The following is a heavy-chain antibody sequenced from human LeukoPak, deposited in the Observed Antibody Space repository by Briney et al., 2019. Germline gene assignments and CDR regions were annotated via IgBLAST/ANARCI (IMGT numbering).Heavy chain of an antibody. CDR3: ARLPQLAAAIHYFDY. Sequence: PSETLSLTCTVSGGSISSSSYYWGWIRQPPGKGLEWIGSIYYSGSTYYNPSLKSRVTISVDTSKHQFSLKLSSVTAADTAVYYCARLPQLAAAIHYFDYWGQGTLVTVSS. V-gene: IGHV4-39*01. CDR1: GGSISSSSYY. CDR2: IYYSGST. D-gene: IGHD6-13*01. J-gene: IGHJ4*02.